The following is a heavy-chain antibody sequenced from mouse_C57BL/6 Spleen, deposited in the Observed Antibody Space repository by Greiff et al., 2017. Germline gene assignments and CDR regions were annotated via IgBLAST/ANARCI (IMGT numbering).Heavy chain of an antibody. CDR2: IYPGDGDT. Sequence: QVQLQQSGPELVKPGASVKISCKASGYAFSSSWMNWVKQRPGKGLEWIGRIYPGDGDTNYNGKFKGKATLTADKSSSTAYMQLSSLESEDSAVSICVREGDFYYFDYWGQGTTLTVSS. CDR1: GYAFSSSW. CDR3: VREGDFYYFDY. V-gene: IGHV1-82*01. J-gene: IGHJ2*01.